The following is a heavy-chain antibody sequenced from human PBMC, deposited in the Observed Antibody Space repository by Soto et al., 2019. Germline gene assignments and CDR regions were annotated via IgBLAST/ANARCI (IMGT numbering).Heavy chain of an antibody. Sequence: QVQLQQWGAGLLKPSETLSLTGAVYGGSFSGYYWSWIRQPPGKGLEWIGDINHSGSTNYNPSLRSRVTISVDTSKNQFSLKLSSVTAADTAVYYCARGTIVVVPATLRYYYYYGMDVWGQGTTVTVSS. V-gene: IGHV4-34*01. CDR2: INHSGST. CDR3: ARGTIVVVPATLRYYYYYGMDV. D-gene: IGHD2-2*01. CDR1: GGSFSGYY. J-gene: IGHJ6*02.